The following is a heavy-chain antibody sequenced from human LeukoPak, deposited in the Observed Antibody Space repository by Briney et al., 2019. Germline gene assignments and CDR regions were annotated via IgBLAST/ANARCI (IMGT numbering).Heavy chain of an antibody. V-gene: IGHV1-18*01. D-gene: IGHD5-12*01. CDR2: ISAYNGNT. Sequence: ASVKVSCKASGYTFTSYGISWVRQAPGQGLEWMGWISAYNGNTNYAQKLQGRVTMTTDTSTSTAYMELRSLRSDDTAVYYCARVGGYRPHDYYYYYMDVWGKGTTVTVSS. J-gene: IGHJ6*03. CDR3: ARVGGYRPHDYYYYYMDV. CDR1: GYTFTSYG.